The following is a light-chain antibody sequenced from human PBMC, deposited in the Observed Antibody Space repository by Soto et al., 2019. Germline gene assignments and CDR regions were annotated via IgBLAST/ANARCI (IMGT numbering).Light chain of an antibody. CDR3: LQYDSSPRT. CDR2: RAS. J-gene: IGKJ1*01. Sequence: EIVLTQSPGTLSLSPGERATLSCRASQVFSTSHLAWYQLKPGQAPRLLIYRASTRAAGIPDRFSGSGSGTDFTLTISRLEPEDFAVYFCLQYDSSPRTFGQGTKVDIK. CDR1: QVFSTSH. V-gene: IGKV3-20*01.